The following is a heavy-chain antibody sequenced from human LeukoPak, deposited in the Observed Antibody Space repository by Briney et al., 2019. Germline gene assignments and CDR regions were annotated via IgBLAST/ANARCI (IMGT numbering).Heavy chain of an antibody. V-gene: IGHV4-34*01. CDR3: ARVLRKGVSYFDY. J-gene: IGHJ4*02. CDR2: INHSGST. D-gene: IGHD3-10*01. CDR1: GGSFSGYY. Sequence: SETLSLTCAVYGGSFSGYYWSWLRQPPGKGLEWIGEINHSGSTNYNPFLKSRVTISVDTSKNQFSLKLSSVTAADTAVYYCARVLRKGVSYFDYWGQGTLVTVSS.